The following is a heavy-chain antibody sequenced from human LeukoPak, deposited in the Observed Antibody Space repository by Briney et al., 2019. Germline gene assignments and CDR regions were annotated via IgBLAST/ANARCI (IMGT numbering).Heavy chain of an antibody. V-gene: IGHV1-8*03. D-gene: IGHD6-13*01. CDR2: MNPNSGNT. Sequence: ASVKVSCKASGGTFSSYAINWVRQATGQGLEWMGWMNPNSGNTGYAQKFQGRVTITRNTSISTAYMELSSLRSEDTAVYYCARGKRHSSRGLLDAFDIWGQGTMVTVSS. CDR3: ARGKRHSSRGLLDAFDI. CDR1: GGTFSSYA. J-gene: IGHJ3*02.